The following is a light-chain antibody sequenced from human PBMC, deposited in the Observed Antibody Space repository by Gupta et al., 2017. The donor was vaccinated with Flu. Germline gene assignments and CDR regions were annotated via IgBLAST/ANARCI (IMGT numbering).Light chain of an antibody. CDR1: QSISSY. Sequence: DIQMTQSPSSLSASVGDRVTVTCRASQSISSYLHWYPQKPGKAPKLLIYAASSVQSGVPSRFSGRGSGTDLTLSISRPQPEDFATYYCQQSDSTPRTFGQGTKVETK. CDR3: QQSDSTPRT. CDR2: AAS. V-gene: IGKV1-39*01. J-gene: IGKJ1*01.